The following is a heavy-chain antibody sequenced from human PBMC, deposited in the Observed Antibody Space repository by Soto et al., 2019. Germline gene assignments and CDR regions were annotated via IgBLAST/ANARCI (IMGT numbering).Heavy chain of an antibody. J-gene: IGHJ5*02. V-gene: IGHV4-59*01. CDR3: ARDLTIAAAGHRGLDP. D-gene: IGHD6-13*01. Sequence: SETLSLTCTVSGGSISSYYWSWIRQPPGKGLEWIGYIYYSGSTNYNPSLKSRVTISVDTSKNQFSLKLSSVTAADTAVYYCARDLTIAAAGHRGLDPWGQGTLVTV. CDR1: GGSISSYY. CDR2: IYYSGST.